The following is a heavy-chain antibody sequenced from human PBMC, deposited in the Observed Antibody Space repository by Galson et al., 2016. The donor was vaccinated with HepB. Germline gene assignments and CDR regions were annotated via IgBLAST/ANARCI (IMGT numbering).Heavy chain of an antibody. V-gene: IGHV1-46*01. CDR2: INPRGGST. Sequence: SVKVSCKASGYSFTNYYIHWLRRAPGEGLEWVGIINPRGGSTGYAQKFQGRVTMTRDTSTSIVYMDLTSLRSEDTAVYYCARDRGYYSHFDSWGQGTLVTVSS. CDR3: ARDRGYYSHFDS. J-gene: IGHJ4*02. D-gene: IGHD1-26*01. CDR1: GYSFTNYY.